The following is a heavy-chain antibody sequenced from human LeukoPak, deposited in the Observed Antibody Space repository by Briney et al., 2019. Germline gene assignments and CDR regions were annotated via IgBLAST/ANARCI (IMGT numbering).Heavy chain of an antibody. CDR3: AREITAHYYYGMDV. CDR2: IIPIFGTA. CDR1: GGTFSSYA. V-gene: IGHV1-69*13. J-gene: IGHJ6*02. Sequence: ASVKVSCKASGGTFSSYAISWVRQAPGQGLEWMGGIIPIFGTANYAQKFQGRVTITADESTSTAYMELSGLRSEDTAVYYCAREITAHYYYGMDVWGQGTTVTVSS. D-gene: IGHD3-16*01.